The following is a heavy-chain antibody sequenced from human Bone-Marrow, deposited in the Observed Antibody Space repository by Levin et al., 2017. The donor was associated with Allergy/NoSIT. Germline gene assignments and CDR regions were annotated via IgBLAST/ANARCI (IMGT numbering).Heavy chain of an antibody. CDR2: IYHSGST. CDR1: GGSISSGGYS. V-gene: IGHV4-30-2*01. Sequence: PSETLSLTCAVSGGSISSGGYSWSWIRQPPGKGLEWIGYIYHSGSTYYNPSLKSRVTISVDRSKNQFSLKLSSVTAADTAVYYCARGEGAFDIWGQGTMVTVSS. J-gene: IGHJ3*02. CDR3: ARGEGAFDI.